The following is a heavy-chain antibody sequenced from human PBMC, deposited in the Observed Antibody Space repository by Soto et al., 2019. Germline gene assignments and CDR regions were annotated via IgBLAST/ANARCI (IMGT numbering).Heavy chain of an antibody. CDR2: IIPIFGTA. CDR1: GVTFSSYA. D-gene: IGHD3-22*01. Sequence: QVQLVQSVAEVKKPGSSVKVSCKASGVTFSSYAISWVRQAPGQGLEWMGGIIPIFGTANYAQKFQGRVTITADESTSTAYMELSSMRSEDTAVYYCARGDSSGYLFEPWGKGTLVTVSS. J-gene: IGHJ5*02. CDR3: ARGDSSGYLFEP. V-gene: IGHV1-69*01.